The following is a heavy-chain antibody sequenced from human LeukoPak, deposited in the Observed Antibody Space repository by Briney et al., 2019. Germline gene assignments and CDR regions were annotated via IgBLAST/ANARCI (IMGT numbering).Heavy chain of an antibody. V-gene: IGHV3-30*02. D-gene: IGHD6-19*01. J-gene: IGHJ4*02. Sequence: GRPLRLSCAASGFRFSSYDIHWVRQAPGKGLEWVTFIESDGTKEYYADSVKGRFTISRDNSKNTVYVQMNTLRAEDTAVYYCAKEGSGWYYLDYWGQGTVVTVSS. CDR2: IESDGTKE. CDR3: AKEGSGWYYLDY. CDR1: GFRFSSYD.